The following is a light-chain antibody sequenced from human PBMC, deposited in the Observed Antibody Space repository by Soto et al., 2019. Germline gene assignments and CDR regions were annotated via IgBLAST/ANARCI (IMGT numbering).Light chain of an antibody. Sequence: EIVLTQSSGTLSLSPGERATLSCRASQSVSSSYLAWYQQKPGQAPRLLIYGASSRATGIPDRFSGSGSGTDFTLTISRLEPEDFAVYYCQQYGSLGQGTKVDIK. CDR3: QQYGS. CDR2: GAS. CDR1: QSVSSSY. J-gene: IGKJ1*01. V-gene: IGKV3-20*01.